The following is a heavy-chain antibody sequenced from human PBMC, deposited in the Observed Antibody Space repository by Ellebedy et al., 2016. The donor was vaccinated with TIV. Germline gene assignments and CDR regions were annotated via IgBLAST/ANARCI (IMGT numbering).Heavy chain of an antibody. D-gene: IGHD3-10*01. V-gene: IGHV4-34*01. Sequence: MPSETLSLTCAVYGGSFSNYYWNWIRQPPGKGLAWIGEINHSGSTNYNPSLKSRVTISLDTSKNQFSLKLSSVTAADTAVYYCASKKDYYASGSANWFDPWGQGTLVTVSS. CDR2: INHSGST. J-gene: IGHJ5*02. CDR1: GGSFSNYY. CDR3: ASKKDYYASGSANWFDP.